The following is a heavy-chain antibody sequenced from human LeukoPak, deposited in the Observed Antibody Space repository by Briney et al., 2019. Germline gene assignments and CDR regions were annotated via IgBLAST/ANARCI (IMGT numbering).Heavy chain of an antibody. CDR1: GGSITSGPDY. D-gene: IGHD2-21*02. CDR3: ASFVGVTSTSGAFDI. CDR2: IYTSGGT. V-gene: IGHV4-61*02. J-gene: IGHJ3*02. Sequence: SETLSLTCTVSGGSITSGPDYWSWIRQPPGKGLEWIGRIYTSGGTNYNPSLKSRVTISVDTSNNQFSLKLRSVTAADTAVYYCASFVGVTSTSGAFDIWGQGTMVTVSS.